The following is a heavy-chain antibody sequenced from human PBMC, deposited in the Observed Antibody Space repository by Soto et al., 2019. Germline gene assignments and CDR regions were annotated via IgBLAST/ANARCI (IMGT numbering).Heavy chain of an antibody. V-gene: IGHV5-51*01. CDR2: IYPGDSDT. D-gene: IGHD6-6*01. CDR3: ARRSYSSSSPRYYYYMDV. CDR1: GYSFTSYW. J-gene: IGHJ6*03. Sequence: PGESLKISCKGSGYSFTSYWIGWVRQMPGKGLEWIGIIYPGDSDTRYSPSFQGQVTISADKSISTAYLQWSSLKASDTAMYYCARRSYSSSSPRYYYYMDVWGKGTTVTVSS.